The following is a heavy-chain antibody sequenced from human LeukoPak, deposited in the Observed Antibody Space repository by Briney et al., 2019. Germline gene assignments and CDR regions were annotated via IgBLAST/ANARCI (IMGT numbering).Heavy chain of an antibody. J-gene: IGHJ4*02. CDR3: ASWRDTFGYIDY. CDR2: INPNSGGT. CDR1: GYTFTGYY. D-gene: IGHD6-13*01. V-gene: IGHV1-2*02. Sequence: ASVKVSCKASGYTFTGYYMHWVRQAPGQGLERMGWINPNSGGTNYAQKFQGRVTMTRDTSISTAYMELSRLRSDDTAVYYCASWRDTFGYIDYWGQGTLVTVSS.